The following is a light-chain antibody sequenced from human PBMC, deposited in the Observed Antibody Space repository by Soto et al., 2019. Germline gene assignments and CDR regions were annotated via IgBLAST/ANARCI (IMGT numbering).Light chain of an antibody. Sequence: QSALTQPPSASGSPGQSVTISCTGTSSDVGDYNFVSWYQQHPGKAPKLMIYEVSERPSGVPDRFSGSKSGNTASLTVSGLQAEDEADYYCSSFLGSNNYVFGTGTKVTVL. CDR3: SSFLGSNNYV. CDR1: SSDVGDYNF. CDR2: EVS. J-gene: IGLJ1*01. V-gene: IGLV2-8*01.